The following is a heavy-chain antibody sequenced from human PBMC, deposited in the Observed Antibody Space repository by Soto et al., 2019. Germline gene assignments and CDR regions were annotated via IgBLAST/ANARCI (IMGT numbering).Heavy chain of an antibody. CDR3: ASMLVDYSNSQYYYYYYGMDV. V-gene: IGHV1-2*02. Sequence: ASVKVSCKASGYTFTGYHMLWVRQAPEPGLEWLGWINPSSGGSGGTNCAQKFQGRVTITADKSTSTAYMELSSLRSEDTAVYYCASMLVDYSNSQYYYYYYGMDVWGQGTTVTVSS. D-gene: IGHD4-4*01. CDR1: GYTFTGYH. CDR2: INPSSGGSGGT. J-gene: IGHJ6*02.